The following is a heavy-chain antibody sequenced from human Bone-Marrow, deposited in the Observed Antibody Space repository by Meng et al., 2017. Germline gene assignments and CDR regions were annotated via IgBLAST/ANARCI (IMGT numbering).Heavy chain of an antibody. Sequence: EVQLLESGGGLVQPGKSLRLSCAASGFTFSSYIMNWVRQAPGKGLEWVSAINGGGINTHYADSVKGRFTISRDNSKNTLYLQMNRLRAEDTAVYYCAKDHPDWGSSFDSWGQGTLVTVSS. CDR2: INGGGINT. CDR1: GFTFSSYI. D-gene: IGHD7-27*01. J-gene: IGHJ4*02. V-gene: IGHV3-23*01. CDR3: AKDHPDWGSSFDS.